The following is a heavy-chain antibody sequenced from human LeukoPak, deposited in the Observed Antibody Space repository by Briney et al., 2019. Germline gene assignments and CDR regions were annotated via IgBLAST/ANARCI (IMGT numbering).Heavy chain of an antibody. J-gene: IGHJ6*02. Sequence: GGSLRLSCAASGFTFDDYAMHWVRQAPGKGLEWVSGISWNSGSIGYADSVKGRFTISRDNAKNSLYLQMNSLRAEDTALYYCAKDMIPAAHMRFIYYYGMDVWGQGTTVTVSS. D-gene: IGHD2-2*01. CDR3: AKDMIPAAHMRFIYYYGMDV. V-gene: IGHV3-9*01. CDR2: ISWNSGSI. CDR1: GFTFDDYA.